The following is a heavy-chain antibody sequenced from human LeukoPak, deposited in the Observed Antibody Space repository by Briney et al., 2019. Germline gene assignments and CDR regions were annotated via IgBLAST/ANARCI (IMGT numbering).Heavy chain of an antibody. CDR2: ITRKGRST. Sequence: PGGSLRLSGAASGFTFSSYWMHWVRPVPGKGRVWVSRITRKGRSTSYADSVRGRLTISRDNAKNRLYRQMNSLRAEDTAVYYCARGMGPTDGGDYWGQGTLVTVSS. D-gene: IGHD1-26*01. J-gene: IGHJ4*02. CDR3: ARGMGPTDGGDY. CDR1: GFTFSSYW. V-gene: IGHV3-74*01.